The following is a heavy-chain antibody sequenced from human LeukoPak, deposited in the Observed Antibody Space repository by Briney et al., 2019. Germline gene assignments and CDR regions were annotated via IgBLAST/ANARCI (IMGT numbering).Heavy chain of an antibody. CDR3: ARQDSSSSHIYYYYGMDV. CDR1: GGSFSGYY. CDR2: INHSGST. Sequence: PSETLSLTCAVYGGSFSGYYWSWLRQPPGKGLERIGEINHSGSTNYNPSLKSRVTISVDTSKNQFSLKLSSVTAADTAVYYCARQDSSSSHIYYYYGMDVWGQGTTVTVSS. J-gene: IGHJ6*02. V-gene: IGHV4-34*01. D-gene: IGHD6-6*01.